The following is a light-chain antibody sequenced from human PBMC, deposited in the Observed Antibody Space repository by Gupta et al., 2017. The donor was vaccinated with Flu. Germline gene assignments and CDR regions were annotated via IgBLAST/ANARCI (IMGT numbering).Light chain of an antibody. J-gene: IGLJ3*02. CDR2: GNS. Sequence: QSVLTQLPTLSGAPGQRVTTSCSGSISYIGAGYDVHWYQQHPGTAPKLLIYGNSNRPSGGPDRFSGSKSGTSASLAITGLQAEDEADYYCQSYDSILSGSVFGGGTKLTVL. V-gene: IGLV1-40*01. CDR3: QSYDSILSGSV. CDR1: ISYIGAGYD.